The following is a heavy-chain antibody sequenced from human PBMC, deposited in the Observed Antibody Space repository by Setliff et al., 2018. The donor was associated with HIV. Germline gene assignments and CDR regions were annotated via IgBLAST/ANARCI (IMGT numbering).Heavy chain of an antibody. J-gene: IGHJ4*02. CDR1: GLTLSIYS. CDR3: AKVDNGHCDSTSCRDFDY. D-gene: IGHD2-2*03. CDR2: IDPSGDLT. Sequence: PGGSLRLSCAASGLTLSIYSMSWLRQAPGKGLDWVSAIDPSGDLTYYADSVKGRFTISRDNSKNVLSLQMNSLRAEDTAVYYCAKVDNGHCDSTSCRDFDYWGRGTLVTSPQ. V-gene: IGHV3-23*01.